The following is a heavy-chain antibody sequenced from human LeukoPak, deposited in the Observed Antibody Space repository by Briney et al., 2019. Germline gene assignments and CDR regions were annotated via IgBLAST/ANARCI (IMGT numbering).Heavy chain of an antibody. Sequence: GGSLRLSCAASGFTFSSYAMSWVRQTPGKGLEWVSAISGSGGSTYYADSVKGRFTISRDNAKKSLYLQMNNLRADDTAVYYCARSLRVRGVPDYMDVWGKGTTVTVSS. CDR1: GFTFSSYA. J-gene: IGHJ6*03. D-gene: IGHD3-10*01. CDR3: ARSLRVRGVPDYMDV. CDR2: ISGSGGST. V-gene: IGHV3-23*01.